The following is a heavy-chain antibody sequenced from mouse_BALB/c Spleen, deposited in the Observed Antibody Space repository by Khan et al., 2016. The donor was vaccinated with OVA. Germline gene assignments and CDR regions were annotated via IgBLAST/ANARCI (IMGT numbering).Heavy chain of an antibody. Sequence: QVQLKQSGPGLVAPSQSLSITCTVSGFSLTSYGVHWVRQPPGKGLEWLGVIWAGGSTNYNSALMSRLSISTDNFTSHVFLKMNSLQTDDTAMYYWARVEDKWGQGTTLTVSS. CDR1: GFSLTSYG. CDR2: IWAGGST. J-gene: IGHJ2*01. CDR3: ARVEDK. V-gene: IGHV2-9*02.